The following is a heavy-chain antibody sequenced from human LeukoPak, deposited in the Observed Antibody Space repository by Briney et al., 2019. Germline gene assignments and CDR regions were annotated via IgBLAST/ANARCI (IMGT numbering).Heavy chain of an antibody. CDR2: IIPIFGTA. D-gene: IGHD5-12*01. CDR1: GGTFSSYA. Sequence: ASVKVSCKASGGTFSSYAISWVRQAPGQGLEWMGGIIPIFGTANCAQKFQGRVTITADESTSTAYMELCSLRSEDTAVYYCARGGYVGAFDYWGQGTLVTVSS. CDR3: ARGGYVGAFDY. V-gene: IGHV1-69*13. J-gene: IGHJ4*02.